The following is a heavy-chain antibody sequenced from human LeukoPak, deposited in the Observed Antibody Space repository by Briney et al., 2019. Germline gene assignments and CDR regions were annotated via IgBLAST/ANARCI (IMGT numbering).Heavy chain of an antibody. D-gene: IGHD2-2*01. J-gene: IGHJ4*02. CDR1: GFTFSSYA. Sequence: GGSLRLSCAASGFTFSSYAMSWVRQAPGKGLEWVSDISGSGGSTYYADSVKGRFTISRDNSKNTLYLQMNSLRDEDTAVYYCAKDGRYCSSTSCKKDDYWGQGILVTVSS. CDR3: AKDGRYCSSTSCKKDDY. CDR2: ISGSGGST. V-gene: IGHV3-23*01.